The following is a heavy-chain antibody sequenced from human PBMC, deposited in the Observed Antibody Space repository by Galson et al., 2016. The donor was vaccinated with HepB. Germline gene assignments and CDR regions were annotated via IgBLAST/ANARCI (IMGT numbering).Heavy chain of an antibody. CDR2: IGTGDDT. CDR3: VREGLNWEFDP. Sequence: SLRLSCAASGFTFSTYDMHWVRQVPGKGLQWVSAIGTGDDTYYPDSVKGRFIISRENDKRSLFLQMNSLKAEDTAVYYCVREGLNWEFDPWGQGTLVTVSS. J-gene: IGHJ5*02. V-gene: IGHV3-13*01. CDR1: GFTFSTYD. D-gene: IGHD3/OR15-3a*01.